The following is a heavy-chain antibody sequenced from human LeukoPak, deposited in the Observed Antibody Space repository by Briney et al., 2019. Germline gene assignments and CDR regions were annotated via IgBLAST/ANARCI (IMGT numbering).Heavy chain of an antibody. CDR2: VNHRGST. CDR1: GGSLSGYY. D-gene: IGHD5-12*01. CDR3: AREIIVARGAFDI. J-gene: IGHJ3*02. Sequence: PSETLSLTCAVYGGSLSGYYWSWFRQPPGKGLEWIGEVNHRGSTNYNPSLKSRVTISVDTSKNQFSLKLSSVTAADTAVYYCAREIIVARGAFDIWGQGTMDTVSS. V-gene: IGHV4-34*01.